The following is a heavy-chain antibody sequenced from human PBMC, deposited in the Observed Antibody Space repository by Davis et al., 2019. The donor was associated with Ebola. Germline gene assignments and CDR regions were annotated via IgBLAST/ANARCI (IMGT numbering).Heavy chain of an antibody. Sequence: AASVQVSCKASGYSFTSYGISWVRQAPGQGLEWMGWISGYEDNTNYAPRFQGRITLTKDRATSTVYMELRSLTSDDTAVYYCARGRLLEWPPTFYGLDVWGKGTTVTVSS. CDR3: ARGRLLEWPPTFYGLDV. D-gene: IGHD3-3*01. CDR2: ISGYEDNT. CDR1: GYSFTSYG. V-gene: IGHV1-18*01. J-gene: IGHJ6*04.